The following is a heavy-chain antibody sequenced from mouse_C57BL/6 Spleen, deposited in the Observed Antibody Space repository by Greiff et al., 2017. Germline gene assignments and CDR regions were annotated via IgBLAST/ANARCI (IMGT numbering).Heavy chain of an antibody. D-gene: IGHD4-1*01. CDR2: IDPETGGT. CDR1: GYTFTDYE. V-gene: IGHV1-15*01. Sequence: VQLQQSGAELVRPGASVTLSCKASGYTFTDYEMHWVKQTPVHGLEWIGAIDPETGGTAYNQKFKGKAILTADKSSSTAYMELRSLASEDSAVYYCTPDLGPYYYAMDYWGKGTSVTVSS. J-gene: IGHJ4*01. CDR3: TPDLGPYYYAMDY.